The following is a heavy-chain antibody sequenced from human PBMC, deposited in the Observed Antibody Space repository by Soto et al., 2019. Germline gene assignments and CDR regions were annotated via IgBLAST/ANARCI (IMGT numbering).Heavy chain of an antibody. D-gene: IGHD6-19*01. J-gene: IGHJ6*02. CDR1: GFTFGGYA. CDR2: IRSKAYGGTT. Sequence: GGSLRLSCTASGFTFGGYAMSWVRQAPGKGLEWVGFIRSKAYGGTTEYAASVKGRFTISRYDYKSIAYLQMNSLNTEDTAVYYCTRVGYSSGWYHYYYYYGMDVWGQGTTVTVSS. V-gene: IGHV3-49*04. CDR3: TRVGYSSGWYHYYYYYGMDV.